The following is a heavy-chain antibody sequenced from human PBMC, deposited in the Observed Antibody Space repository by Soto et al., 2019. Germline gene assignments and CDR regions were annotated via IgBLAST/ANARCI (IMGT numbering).Heavy chain of an antibody. J-gene: IGHJ4*02. CDR3: VRANYFDY. CDR2: IRQDGTER. V-gene: IGHV3-7*01. CDR1: GFRFSTYW. Sequence: QLVESGGGLVQPGGSLRLSCAGSGFRFSTYWMGWVRQAQGKRLEWVANIRQDGTERSYVDSVKGRFTISRDNAKNSLYLQMDSLGVEDTAVYYCVRANYFDYWGQGTLVTVSS.